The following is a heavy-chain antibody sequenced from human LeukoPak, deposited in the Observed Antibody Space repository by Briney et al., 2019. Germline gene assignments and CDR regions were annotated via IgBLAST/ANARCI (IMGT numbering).Heavy chain of an antibody. D-gene: IGHD3-16*01. Sequence: GESLRLYCEVSGFTFSSYGMHWLRQATGKGLVGVAWLSHAETTQHYADSVKGRLTISRDSSKNMLFLQMNNLRHEDTATYYCAKALFASDGGEAFDFWGQGTLVTVSS. V-gene: IGHV3-30*18. J-gene: IGHJ4*02. CDR2: LSHAETTQ. CDR1: GFTFSSYG. CDR3: AKALFASDGGEAFDF.